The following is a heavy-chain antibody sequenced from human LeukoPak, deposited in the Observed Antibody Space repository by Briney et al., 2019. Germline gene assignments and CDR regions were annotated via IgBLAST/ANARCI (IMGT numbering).Heavy chain of an antibody. CDR2: IYYSGST. D-gene: IGHD1-1*01. Sequence: SETLSLTCTVSGGSICSYDWSWIRRPPGKGLEWIGYIYYSGSTNYNPSLKSRVTLSVDTSRNQFSLNLNSVTPADTAVYYCARVTDWNDLDYWGQGTLVTVSS. V-gene: IGHV4-59*01. CDR3: ARVTDWNDLDY. J-gene: IGHJ4*02. CDR1: GGSICSYD.